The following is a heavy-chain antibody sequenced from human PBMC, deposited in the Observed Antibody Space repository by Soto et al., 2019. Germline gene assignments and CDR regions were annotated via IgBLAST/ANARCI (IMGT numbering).Heavy chain of an antibody. CDR1: GFTFSSYW. J-gene: IGHJ6*02. CDR2: INQDGSEK. D-gene: IGHD5-12*01. V-gene: IGHV3-7*01. CDR3: ARDVGGGYDPYQYDYGMDV. Sequence: PGGSLRLSCAASGFTFSSYWMSWVRQAPGKGLEWVANINQDGSEKYYLDSVKGRFTLSRDNAKNSLYLQMNSLRAEDTAVYYCARDVGGGYDPYQYDYGMDVWGQGTKVTVSS.